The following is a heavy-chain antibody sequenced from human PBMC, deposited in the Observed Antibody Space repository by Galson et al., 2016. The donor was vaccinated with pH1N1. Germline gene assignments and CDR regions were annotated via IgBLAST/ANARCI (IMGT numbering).Heavy chain of an antibody. Sequence: SVKVSCKASGFTFSNHGINWVRQAPGQGLEWMRWINTKTGNPTYAQGFTGRFVFSLGTSVNTAYLQINSLKADDTAVYYCARETPSPSPTVLRYFDWSRGLSAFDMWGRGTLVTVSS. J-gene: IGHJ3*02. CDR2: INTKTGNP. V-gene: IGHV7-4-1*02. CDR3: ARETPSPSPTVLRYFDWSRGLSAFDM. D-gene: IGHD3-9*01. CDR1: GFTFSNHG.